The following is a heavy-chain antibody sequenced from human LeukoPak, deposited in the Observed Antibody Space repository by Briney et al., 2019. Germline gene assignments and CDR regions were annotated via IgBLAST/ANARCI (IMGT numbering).Heavy chain of an antibody. D-gene: IGHD4-23*01. CDR3: ARGRFDYGGYFDY. Sequence: PSETLSLTCTVSGGSISSYYWSWIRQPPGKGLEWIGYIYYSGSTNYNPPLKSRVTISVDTSKNQFSLKLSSVTAADTAVYYCARGRFDYGGYFDYWGQGTLVTVSS. J-gene: IGHJ4*02. CDR2: IYYSGST. V-gene: IGHV4-59*01. CDR1: GGSISSYY.